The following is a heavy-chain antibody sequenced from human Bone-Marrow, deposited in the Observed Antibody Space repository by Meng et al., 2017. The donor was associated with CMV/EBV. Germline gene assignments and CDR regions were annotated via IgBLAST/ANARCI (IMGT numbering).Heavy chain of an antibody. D-gene: IGHD5-18*01. CDR2: INHSGST. CDR1: GGSFSGYY. CDR3: ASVGPIQLWSPYYYYYYGMDV. V-gene: IGHV4-34*01. Sequence: SETLSLTCAVYGGSFSGYYWSWIRQPPGKGLEWIGEINHSGSTNYNPSLKSRVTISVDTSKNQFSLKLSSVTAADTAVYYCASVGPIQLWSPYYYYYYGMDVWGQGTTVTVPS. J-gene: IGHJ6*02.